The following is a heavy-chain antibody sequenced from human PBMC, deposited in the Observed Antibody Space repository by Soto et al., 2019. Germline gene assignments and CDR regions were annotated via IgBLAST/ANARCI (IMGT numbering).Heavy chain of an antibody. CDR1: GGSISSGGYY. D-gene: IGHD3-10*01. Sequence: QVQLQESGPGLVKPSQTLSLTCTVSGGSISSGGYYWSWIRQHPGKGLEWIGYIYYSGSTYYNPSLKSRVNISVDTSKNQFALKLSAVTAADTAVYYCAREPSLYGSGEGTGYYWGQGTLVTVSS. CDR2: IYYSGST. CDR3: AREPSLYGSGEGTGYY. V-gene: IGHV4-31*03. J-gene: IGHJ4*02.